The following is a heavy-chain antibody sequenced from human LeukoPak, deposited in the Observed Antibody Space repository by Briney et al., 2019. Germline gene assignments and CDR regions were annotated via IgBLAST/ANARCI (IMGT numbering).Heavy chain of an antibody. V-gene: IGHV4-61*02. CDR2: IYTSGST. Sequence: KASETLSLTCTVSGGSISSGSYYWSWIRQPAGKGLEWIGRIYTSGSTNYNPSLKSRVTISVDTSKNQFSLKLSSVTAADTAVYYCARVAYDFWSGWSFDYWGQGTLVTVSS. CDR1: GGSISSGSYY. CDR3: ARVAYDFWSGWSFDY. J-gene: IGHJ4*02. D-gene: IGHD3-3*01.